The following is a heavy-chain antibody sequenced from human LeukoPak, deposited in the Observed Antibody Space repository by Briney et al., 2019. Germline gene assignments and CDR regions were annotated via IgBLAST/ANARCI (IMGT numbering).Heavy chain of an antibody. CDR1: GGSFSGYY. Sequence: PSETLSLTCAVYGGSFSGYYWSWIRQPPGKGLEWIGEINHSGSTNYNPSLKSRVTISVDTSKNQFSLKLSPVTAADTAVYYCARWSGYALDWGQGTLVTVSS. CDR2: INHSGST. D-gene: IGHD2-2*01. J-gene: IGHJ4*02. CDR3: ARWSGYALD. V-gene: IGHV4-34*01.